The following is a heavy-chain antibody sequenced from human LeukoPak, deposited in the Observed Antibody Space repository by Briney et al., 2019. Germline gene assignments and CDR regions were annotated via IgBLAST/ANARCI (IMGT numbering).Heavy chain of an antibody. Sequence: GGSLRLSCAASGFTFSSYGMHWVRQAPGKGLEWVAVIWYDGSNKYYADSVKGRFTISRDNSKTTLYLQMNSLRAEDTAVYHCARGVERYNWFDPWGQGTLVTVSS. D-gene: IGHD1-1*01. V-gene: IGHV3-33*01. CDR3: ARGVERYNWFDP. J-gene: IGHJ5*02. CDR1: GFTFSSYG. CDR2: IWYDGSNK.